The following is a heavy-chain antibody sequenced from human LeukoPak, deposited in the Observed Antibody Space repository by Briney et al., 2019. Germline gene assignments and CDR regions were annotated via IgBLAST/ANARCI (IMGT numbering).Heavy chain of an antibody. CDR3: ARDQSVRLLQTSSTYFKHVFAI. V-gene: IGHV1-18*01. CDR2: VNPYSGGT. D-gene: IGHD6-13*01. J-gene: IGHJ3*02. CDR1: GGTFSSYA. Sequence: GASVKVSCKASGGTFSSYAISWVRQAPGQGLEWMGWVNPYSGGTNYAQKVQGRVTMTTDTSTSTAYMELRSLRFDDTAVYYCARDQSVRLLQTSSTYFKHVFAIWGQGSMVTVSS.